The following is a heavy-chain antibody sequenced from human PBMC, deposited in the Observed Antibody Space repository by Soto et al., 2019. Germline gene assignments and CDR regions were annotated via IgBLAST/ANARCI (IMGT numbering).Heavy chain of an antibody. Sequence: QVQLVQSGAEVKKPGTSVRISCKTSGYTFSNYDINWVRQAAGQGLEWMGWMNPKSGYTGSARNFQGRVTMTRDTSMTTAYMELSSLRSEDTAMYYCARVMGSVDFWGHGTLVTVSS. V-gene: IGHV1-8*01. CDR2: MNPKSGYT. J-gene: IGHJ4*01. D-gene: IGHD1-26*01. CDR3: ARVMGSVDF. CDR1: GYTFSNYD.